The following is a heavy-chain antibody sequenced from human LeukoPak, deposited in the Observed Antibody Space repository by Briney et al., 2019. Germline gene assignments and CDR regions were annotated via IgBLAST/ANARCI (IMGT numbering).Heavy chain of an antibody. Sequence: SETLPLTCTVSGGSISSYYWSWIRQPPGKGLEWIGYIYYSGSTNYNPSLKSRVTMSVDTSKNQFSLKLSSVTAADTAVYYCARRYGDYGGWGQGTLVTVSS. CDR2: IYYSGST. CDR1: GGSISSYY. J-gene: IGHJ4*02. CDR3: ARRYGDYGG. V-gene: IGHV4-59*01. D-gene: IGHD4-17*01.